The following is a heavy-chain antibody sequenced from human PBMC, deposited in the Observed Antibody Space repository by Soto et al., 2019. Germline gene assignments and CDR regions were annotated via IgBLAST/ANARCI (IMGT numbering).Heavy chain of an antibody. Sequence: GGSLRLSCEASGFTFSGFDMHWVRQPTGKGLEWVSSIGTAGDTYYAFSVKGRFTISRDNAKRSLSLQMNSLRAGEMAVYFCAKSQEIGTHFFDSWGQGTQVTAPQ. V-gene: IGHV3-13*01. J-gene: IGHJ4*02. CDR2: IGTAGDT. CDR1: GFTFSGFD. CDR3: AKSQEIGTHFFDS. D-gene: IGHD6-13*01.